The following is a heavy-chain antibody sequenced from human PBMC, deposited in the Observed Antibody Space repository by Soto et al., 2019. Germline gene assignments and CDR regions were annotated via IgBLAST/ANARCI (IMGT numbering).Heavy chain of an antibody. D-gene: IGHD2-8*01. CDR3: ARDRRTSPYYYEDGMDV. V-gene: IGHV3-30-3*01. J-gene: IGHJ6*02. Sequence: QVQLVESGGGVVQPGRSLRLSCAASGFTFSSYAMHWVRQAPGKGLEWVAVISYDGSNKYYADSVKGRFTISRDNSKNTLYLQVNSLRAADTAVYYCARDRRTSPYYYEDGMDVWGQGTTGTVSS. CDR1: GFTFSSYA. CDR2: ISYDGSNK.